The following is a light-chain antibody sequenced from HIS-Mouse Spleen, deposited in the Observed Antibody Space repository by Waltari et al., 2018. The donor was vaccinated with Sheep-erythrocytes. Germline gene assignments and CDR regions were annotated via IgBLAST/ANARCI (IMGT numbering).Light chain of an antibody. V-gene: IGKV4-1*01. CDR3: QQYYSTLT. CDR2: WAS. Sequence: DIVMTQSPDSLAVSLGEWATINCKSSQSVLYSSNNKNYLAWYQQKPGKPPKLLIYWASTRESGVPDRFSGSGSGTDFTLTISSLQAEDVAVYYCQQYYSTLTFGGGTKVEIK. J-gene: IGKJ4*01. CDR1: QSVLYSSNNKNY.